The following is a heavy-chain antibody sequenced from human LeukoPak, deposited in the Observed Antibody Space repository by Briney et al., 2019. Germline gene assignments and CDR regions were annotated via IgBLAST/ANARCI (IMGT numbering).Heavy chain of an antibody. V-gene: IGHV1-18*01. D-gene: IGHD3-9*01. Sequence: ASVKVSCKASGYTFTSYGISWVRQAPGQGLEWMGWISAYNGNTNYAQKLQGRVTMTRDTSTSTVYMELSSLRSEDTAVYYCARAPLNYDILTGYDYWGQGTLVTVSS. CDR2: ISAYNGNT. CDR3: ARAPLNYDILTGYDY. J-gene: IGHJ4*02. CDR1: GYTFTSYG.